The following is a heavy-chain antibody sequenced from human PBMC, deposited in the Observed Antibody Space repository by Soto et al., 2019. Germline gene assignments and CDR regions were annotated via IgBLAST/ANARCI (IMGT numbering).Heavy chain of an antibody. J-gene: IGHJ6*01. CDR1: GGSFSTYG. Sequence: QVQLVQSGAEVKKPGSSVKVSCKASGGSFSTYGINWVRQAPGQGLEWMGGIIPIFGPANYAQKFQGRVTITADESTSTAYMELSSLRSEDTAVYYCARTVRQLVVCHGMDVGGQGTTVTVSA. CDR2: IIPIFGPA. D-gene: IGHD6-6*01. CDR3: ARTVRQLVVCHGMDV. V-gene: IGHV1-69*12.